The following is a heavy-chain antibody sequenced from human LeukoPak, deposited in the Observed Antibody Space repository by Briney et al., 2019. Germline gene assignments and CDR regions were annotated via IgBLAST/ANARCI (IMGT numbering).Heavy chain of an antibody. D-gene: IGHD3-10*01. Sequence: ASVKVSCKASGYTFTGYYMHWVRQAPGQGLEWMGWINPNSGGTNYAQKFQGWVTMTRDTSIGTAYMEVSRLIYDDTAVYYCARDFSLWFDYWGQGTLVTVSS. CDR1: GYTFTGYY. J-gene: IGHJ4*02. CDR2: INPNSGGT. CDR3: ARDFSLWFDY. V-gene: IGHV1-2*04.